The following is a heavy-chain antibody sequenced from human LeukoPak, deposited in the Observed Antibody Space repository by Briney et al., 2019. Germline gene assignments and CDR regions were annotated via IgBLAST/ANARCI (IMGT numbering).Heavy chain of an antibody. CDR2: IKQDGSGK. CDR1: GFTFSSYW. J-gene: IGHJ4*02. Sequence: GGSLRLSCAASGFTFSSYWMSWVRQAPGKGLEWVANIKQDGSGKYYVDSVKGRFTISRDNSKNTLYLQMNSLRAEDTAVYYCARDGRSSPSYWGQGTLVTVSS. CDR3: ARDGRSSPSY. V-gene: IGHV3-7*03. D-gene: IGHD6-13*01.